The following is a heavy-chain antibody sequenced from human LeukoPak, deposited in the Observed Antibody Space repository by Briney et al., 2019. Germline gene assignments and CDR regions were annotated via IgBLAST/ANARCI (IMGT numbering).Heavy chain of an antibody. Sequence: ASVKVSCKASGYTFSSYGISWVRQAPGQGLEWMGWISAYNGNTIYAQKFQGRVTMTTDTSTRTAYMELRSLRSDDTAVYYCARDSFVPAAMLPFDYWGQGTLVTVSS. V-gene: IGHV1-18*01. D-gene: IGHD2-2*01. CDR1: GYTFSSYG. J-gene: IGHJ4*02. CDR3: ARDSFVPAAMLPFDY. CDR2: ISAYNGNT.